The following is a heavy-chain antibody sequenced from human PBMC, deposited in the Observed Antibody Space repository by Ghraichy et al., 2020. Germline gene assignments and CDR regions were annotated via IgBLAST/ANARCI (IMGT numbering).Heavy chain of an antibody. J-gene: IGHJ4*02. CDR2: ISSSSNYI. V-gene: IGHV3-21*01. CDR3: AREDTVIEEIDS. D-gene: IGHD5-18*01. Sequence: GGSLRLSCAASGFTFSSYTMNWLRQAPGKGLEWVSSISSSSNYIYYPDSVKGRFTISRDNAKNSLYLQMNSLRAEDTAVYFCAREDTVIEEIDSWGQGTLVTVSS. CDR1: GFTFSSYT.